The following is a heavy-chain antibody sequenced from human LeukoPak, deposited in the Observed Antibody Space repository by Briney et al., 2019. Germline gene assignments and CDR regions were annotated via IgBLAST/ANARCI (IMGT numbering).Heavy chain of an antibody. CDR3: ARGGSYVHY. V-gene: IGHV3-48*03. Sequence: PGGSQRLSCAASGFTFNSYEMNWVRQAPGQGLEWVSYINSGGSAVYYADSVKGRFTISRDNAKNSLYLQMNSLRADDTAVYYCARGGSYVHYWGQGTLVTVSS. D-gene: IGHD1-26*01. CDR1: GFTFNSYE. CDR2: INSGGSAV. J-gene: IGHJ4*02.